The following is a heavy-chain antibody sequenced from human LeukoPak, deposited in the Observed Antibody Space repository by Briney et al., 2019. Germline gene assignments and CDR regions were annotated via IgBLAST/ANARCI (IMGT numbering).Heavy chain of an antibody. Sequence: PGGSLRLSCAASGYTFSSNSMNWVRQAPGKGLEWVSYISSSGSTIYYADSVKGRFTISRDNAKNSLYLQMNSLRDEDTAVYYCARVRPGYFDYWGRGTLVSVSS. CDR1: GYTFSSNS. V-gene: IGHV3-48*02. CDR2: ISSSGSTI. CDR3: ARVRPGYFDY. J-gene: IGHJ4*02.